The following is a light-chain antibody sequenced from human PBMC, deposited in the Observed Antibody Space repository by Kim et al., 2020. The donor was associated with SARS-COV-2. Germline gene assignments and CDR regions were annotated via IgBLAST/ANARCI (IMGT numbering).Light chain of an antibody. V-gene: IGKV1-39*01. J-gene: IGKJ4*02. CDR2: AAS. CDR1: QSINTY. Sequence: DIQMTQSPSSLAASVGDRVTIACRASQSINTYLNWYQQKPGKAPKLLIYAASSLQSGVPSRFSGSGSGKDFTLTISSLQPEDFATYYRQKRHNTPVQTFGGGTKLEI. CDR3: QKRHNTPVQT.